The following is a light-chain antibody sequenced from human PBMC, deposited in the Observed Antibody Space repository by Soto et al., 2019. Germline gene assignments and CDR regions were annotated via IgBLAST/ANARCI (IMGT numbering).Light chain of an antibody. J-gene: IGLJ1*01. V-gene: IGLV2-8*01. CDR2: EVN. Sequence: QSALTQPPSASGSPGQSVAISCTGTSSDVGGYNYVSWYQQHPGKAPKLMIYEVNKRPSGVPDRFSGSKSGNTASLTVSGLQAEDEADYYCAAWDDNLSGYVFGTGTKLTVL. CDR3: AAWDDNLSGYV. CDR1: SSDVGGYNY.